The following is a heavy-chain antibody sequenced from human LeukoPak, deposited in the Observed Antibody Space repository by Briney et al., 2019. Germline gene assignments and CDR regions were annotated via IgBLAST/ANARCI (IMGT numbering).Heavy chain of an antibody. CDR1: GFTFSSYG. CDR2: IWFDGSNK. Sequence: GGSLRLSCAASGFTFSSYGMHWVRQAPGKGLEWVALIWFDGSNKYYADSVKGRFTISRDNSNNTLYLQMNSLRVEDTAVYYCARQTTVATDCWGQGTLVTVSS. CDR3: ARQTTVATDC. D-gene: IGHD4-23*01. J-gene: IGHJ4*02. V-gene: IGHV3-33*01.